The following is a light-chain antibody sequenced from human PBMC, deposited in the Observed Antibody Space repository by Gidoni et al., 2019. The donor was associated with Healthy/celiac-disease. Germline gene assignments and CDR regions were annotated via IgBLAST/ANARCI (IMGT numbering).Light chain of an antibody. CDR1: QSVLYSSNNKNY. V-gene: IGKV4-1*01. J-gene: IGKJ4*01. Sequence: DLVMTQSPASLAASLGERATINCKSSQSVLYSSNNKNYLAWYQQKPGQPPKLLIYWASTRESGVPDRFSGSGSGTDFTLTSSSLQAEDVAVYYCQQYYSTPLTFGGGTKVEIK. CDR2: WAS. CDR3: QQYYSTPLT.